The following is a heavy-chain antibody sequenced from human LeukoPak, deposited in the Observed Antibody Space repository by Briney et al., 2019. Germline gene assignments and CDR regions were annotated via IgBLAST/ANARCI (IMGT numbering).Heavy chain of an antibody. CDR2: INHSGST. D-gene: IGHD3-10*01. CDR3: ARGLRITMVRGVKGAFDI. Sequence: SETLSLTCAVYGGSFSGYYWSWIRQPPGKGLEWIGEINHSGSTNYNPSLKSRVTISVDKSKNQFSLKLSSVTAADTAVYYCARGLRITMVRGVKGAFDIWGQGTMVTVSS. J-gene: IGHJ3*02. V-gene: IGHV4-34*01. CDR1: GGSFSGYY.